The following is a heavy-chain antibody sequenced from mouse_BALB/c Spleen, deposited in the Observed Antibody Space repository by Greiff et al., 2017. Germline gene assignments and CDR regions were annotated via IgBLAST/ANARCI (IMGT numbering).Heavy chain of an antibody. CDR3: ARLGYGSSYDY. V-gene: IGHV14-3*02. Sequence: EVKVEESGAELVKPGASVKLSCTASGFNIKDTYMHWVKQRPEQGLEWIGRIDPANGNTKYDPKFQGKATITADTSSNTAYLQLSSLTSEDTAVYYCARLGYGSSYDYWGQGTTLTVSS. D-gene: IGHD1-1*01. CDR2: IDPANGNT. CDR1: GFNIKDTY. J-gene: IGHJ2*01.